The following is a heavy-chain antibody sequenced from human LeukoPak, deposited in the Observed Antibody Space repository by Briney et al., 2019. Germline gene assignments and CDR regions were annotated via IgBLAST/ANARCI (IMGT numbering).Heavy chain of an antibody. CDR3: ARVLTYYYDSSGYIDY. J-gene: IGHJ4*02. CDR1: GGTFSSYA. Sequence: SVKASCKASGGTFSSYAISWVRQAPGQGLEWMGRIIPILGIANYAQKFQGRVTITADKSTSTAYMELSSLRSEDTAVYYCARVLTYYYDSSGYIDYWGQGTLVTVSS. D-gene: IGHD3-22*01. V-gene: IGHV1-69*04. CDR2: IIPILGIA.